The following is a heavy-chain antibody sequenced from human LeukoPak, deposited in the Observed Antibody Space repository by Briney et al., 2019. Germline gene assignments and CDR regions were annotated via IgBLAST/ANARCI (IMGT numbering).Heavy chain of an antibody. D-gene: IGHD2-21*01. CDR3: AKDRTLFFGGDSFDY. CDR2: ISYDGNKK. Sequence: QSGGSLRLSCAASGFTFSSYGMHWVRQAPGKGLEWVAVISYDGNKKNYGDSVKGRFTISRDNPKNTLYLQMNSLTIEDTAVYYCAKDRTLFFGGDSFDYWGQGTVVTVSS. V-gene: IGHV3-30*18. CDR1: GFTFSSYG. J-gene: IGHJ4*02.